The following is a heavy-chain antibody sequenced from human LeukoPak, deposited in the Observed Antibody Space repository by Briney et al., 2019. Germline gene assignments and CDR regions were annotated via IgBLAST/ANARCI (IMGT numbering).Heavy chain of an antibody. CDR2: MSWNSGSI. D-gene: IGHD3-16*02. V-gene: IGHV3-9*01. Sequence: SGGSLRLSCVASGLLFEDYGMHWVRQAPGKGLEWVSGMSWNSGSIDYADSVKGRFTISRDNAKNTLYLQMNSLRVEDTALYYCAKTGGGHRSYHYYGMDVWGQGTTVTVS. J-gene: IGHJ6*02. CDR1: GLLFEDYG. CDR3: AKTGGGHRSYHYYGMDV.